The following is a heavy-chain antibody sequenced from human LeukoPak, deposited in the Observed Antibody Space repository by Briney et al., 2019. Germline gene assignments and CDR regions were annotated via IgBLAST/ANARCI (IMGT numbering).Heavy chain of an antibody. J-gene: IGHJ4*02. CDR1: GFTFSSYW. CDR3: AKDQGVGSSSWYSFDY. D-gene: IGHD6-13*01. V-gene: IGHV3-7*03. CDR2: IKQDGSEK. Sequence: GGSLRLSCAASGFTFSSYWMSWVRQARGKGLEWVANIKQDGSEKYYVDSVKGRFTISRDNSKNTLYLQMNSLRAEDTAVYYCAKDQGVGSSSWYSFDYWGQGTLVTVSS.